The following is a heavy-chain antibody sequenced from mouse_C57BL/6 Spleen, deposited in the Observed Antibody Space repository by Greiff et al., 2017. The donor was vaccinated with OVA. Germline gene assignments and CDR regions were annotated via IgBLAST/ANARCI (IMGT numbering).Heavy chain of an antibody. D-gene: IGHD4-1*01. Sequence: EVKLQESGGDLVKPGGSLKLSCAASGFTFSSYGMSWVRQTPDKRLEWVATISSGGSYTYYPDSVKGRFTISRDNAKNTLYLQMSSLKSEDTAMYYCARQAGTWFAYWGQGTLVTVSA. CDR2: ISSGGSYT. J-gene: IGHJ3*01. CDR3: ARQAGTWFAY. V-gene: IGHV5-6*01. CDR1: GFTFSSYG.